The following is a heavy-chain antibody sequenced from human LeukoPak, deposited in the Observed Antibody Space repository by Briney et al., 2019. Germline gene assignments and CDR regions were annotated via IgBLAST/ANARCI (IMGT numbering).Heavy chain of an antibody. CDR3: AKDAGIQLY. CDR2: ISSGSSTI. D-gene: IGHD5-18*01. J-gene: IGHJ4*02. V-gene: IGHV3-48*01. Sequence: GGSLRLSCAASGFTFSSYSMNWVRQAPGKGLEWVSYISSGSSTIYYADSVKGRFIISRDNAKNSLYLQMNSLRAEDTAVYYCAKDAGIQLYWGQGTLVTVSS. CDR1: GFTFSSYS.